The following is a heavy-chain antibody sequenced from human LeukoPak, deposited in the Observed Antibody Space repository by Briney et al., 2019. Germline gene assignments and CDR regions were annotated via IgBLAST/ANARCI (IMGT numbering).Heavy chain of an antibody. CDR1: GGTFSSYA. V-gene: IGHV1-69*13. CDR3: ARDVSNQRYDSSGYAPYYYMDV. Sequence: ASVKVSCKASGGTFSSYAISWVRQAPGQGLEWMGGIIPIFGTANYAQKFQGRVTITADESTSTAYMELSSLRSEDTAVYYCARDVSNQRYDSSGYAPYYYMDVWGKGTTVTISS. D-gene: IGHD3-22*01. CDR2: IIPIFGTA. J-gene: IGHJ6*03.